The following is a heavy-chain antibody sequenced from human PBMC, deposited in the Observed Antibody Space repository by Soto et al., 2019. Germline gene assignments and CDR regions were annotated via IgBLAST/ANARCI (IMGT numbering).Heavy chain of an antibody. Sequence: QVQLVESGGGVVQPGRSLRLSCAASGFTFSRYGMNWVRQAPGKGLEWVAGIGYDGSSQYYADSVKGRLTIFRDNSKNTLSVQMHNLRFEDTAVYYCARDRVSYSGYGADFDIWGQGTMVTVSS. CDR3: ARDRVSYSGYGADFDI. CDR2: IGYDGSSQ. J-gene: IGHJ3*02. D-gene: IGHD5-12*01. CDR1: GFTFSRYG. V-gene: IGHV3-33*01.